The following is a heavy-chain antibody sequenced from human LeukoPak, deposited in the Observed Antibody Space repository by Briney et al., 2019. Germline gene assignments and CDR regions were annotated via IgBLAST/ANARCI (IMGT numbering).Heavy chain of an antibody. CDR1: GFIFSPYW. Sequence: PGGSLRLSCAASGFIFSPYWVTWVRQAPGMGLEWVANMKEDGGEKFYVDSVRGRFTISRDNAKNSVYLQMNSLRAEDTGVYYCARVRTEWYIDLWGRGTLVTVST. V-gene: IGHV3-7*01. CDR2: MKEDGGEK. D-gene: IGHD2-8*02. CDR3: ARVRTEWYIDL. J-gene: IGHJ2*01.